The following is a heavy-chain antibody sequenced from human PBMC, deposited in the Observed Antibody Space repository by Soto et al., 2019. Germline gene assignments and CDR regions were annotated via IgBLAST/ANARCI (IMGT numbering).Heavy chain of an antibody. D-gene: IGHD6-19*01. J-gene: IGHJ4*02. CDR3: ASAAVTGTAGLDF. CDR1: GYTFSGFY. CDR2: INPNSGGT. Sequence: ASVKVSCKASGYTFSGFYMHWVRQAPGQGLEWVGWINPNSGGTKSAEKFQGRVTMTRDTSISTAYMELSRLTSDDTAVYYCASAAVTGTAGLDFWGQGTQVTVSS. V-gene: IGHV1-2*02.